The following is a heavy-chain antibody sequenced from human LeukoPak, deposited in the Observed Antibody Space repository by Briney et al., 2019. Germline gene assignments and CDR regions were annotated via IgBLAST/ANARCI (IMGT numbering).Heavy chain of an antibody. CDR2: INHSGST. J-gene: IGHJ4*02. Sequence: SETLSLTRAVYGGSFSGYYWSWIRQPPGKGLEWIGEINHSGSTNYNPSLKSRVTISVDTSKNQFSLKLSSVTAADTAVYYCARGGWDCSSTSCYRLKFDYWGQGTLVTVSS. CDR1: GGSFSGYY. D-gene: IGHD2-2*01. V-gene: IGHV4-34*01. CDR3: ARGGWDCSSTSCYRLKFDY.